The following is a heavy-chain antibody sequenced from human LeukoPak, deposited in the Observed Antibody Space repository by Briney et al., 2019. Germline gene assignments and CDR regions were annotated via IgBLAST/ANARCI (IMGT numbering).Heavy chain of an antibody. CDR1: GFTFSSYA. D-gene: IGHD6-19*01. CDR2: ISGSGGST. Sequence: GGSLRLSCAASGFTFSSYAMSWVRQAPGKGLEWVSAISGSGGSTYYADSVKGRFTISRDNSKSTLYLQMNSLRAEDTAVYYCAKEGQYSSGPLGYFRHWGQGTLVTVSS. CDR3: AKEGQYSSGPLGYFRH. V-gene: IGHV3-23*01. J-gene: IGHJ1*01.